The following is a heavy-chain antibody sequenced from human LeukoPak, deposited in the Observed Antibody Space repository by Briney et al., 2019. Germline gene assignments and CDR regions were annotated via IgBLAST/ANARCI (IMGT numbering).Heavy chain of an antibody. CDR3: ARQGGVRDFDY. CDR1: GYTFSNYW. Sequence: GESLKISCNASGYTFSNYWIGWVRQVPGKGLEWMGIIYPGDSDTRYSPSFQGQVTISADKSISTAYLQWSSLKASDTAMYYCARQGGVRDFDYWGQGTLVTVSS. J-gene: IGHJ4*02. V-gene: IGHV5-51*01. CDR2: IYPGDSDT. D-gene: IGHD2-8*01.